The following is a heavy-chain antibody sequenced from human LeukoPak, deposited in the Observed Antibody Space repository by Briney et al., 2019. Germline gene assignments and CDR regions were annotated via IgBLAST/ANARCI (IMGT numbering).Heavy chain of an antibody. Sequence: GASVKVSCKASGYTFTSYDINWVRQATGQGLEWMGWMNPNSGNTGYAQKFQGRVTMTRNTSISTAYMELSSLRSEDTAVYYCARGVTQTDYGDYYFDYWGQGTLVTVSS. CDR1: GYTFTSYD. D-gene: IGHD4-17*01. V-gene: IGHV1-8*01. CDR2: MNPNSGNT. J-gene: IGHJ4*02. CDR3: ARGVTQTDYGDYYFDY.